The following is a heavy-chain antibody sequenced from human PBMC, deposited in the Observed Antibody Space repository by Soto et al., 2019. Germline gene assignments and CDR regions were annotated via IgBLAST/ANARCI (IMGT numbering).Heavy chain of an antibody. CDR1: GFTFSSYA. CDR2: ISYDGSNK. J-gene: IGHJ4*02. Sequence: GGSLRLSCAASGFTFSSYAMHWVRQAPGKGLEWVAVISYDGSNKYYADSVKGRFTISRDNSKNTLYLQINSLRAEDTAVYYCARDPWLQSEEYYFDYWGQGTLVTVS. V-gene: IGHV3-30-3*01. D-gene: IGHD5-12*01. CDR3: ARDPWLQSEEYYFDY.